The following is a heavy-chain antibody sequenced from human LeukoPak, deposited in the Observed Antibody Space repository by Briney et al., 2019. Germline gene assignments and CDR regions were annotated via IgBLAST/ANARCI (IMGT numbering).Heavy chain of an antibody. D-gene: IGHD1-14*01. CDR2: INPNSGVT. Sequence: GASVKVSCTASGYTFTGYYMHWVRQAAGQGLEWLGWINPNSGVTNYAQKFQGRVTMTRDTSISTAYMELSRLRSDDTAVYYCARGLPYVSPEKSPADYWGQGTLVTVSS. J-gene: IGHJ4*02. V-gene: IGHV1-2*02. CDR1: GYTFTGYY. CDR3: ARGLPYVSPEKSPADY.